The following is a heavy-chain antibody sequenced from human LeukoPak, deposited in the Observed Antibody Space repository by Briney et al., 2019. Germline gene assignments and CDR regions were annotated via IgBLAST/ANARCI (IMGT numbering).Heavy chain of an antibody. D-gene: IGHD6-13*01. CDR3: ANLLAAEDAFDI. CDR1: GFTFGSYW. V-gene: IGHV3-74*01. J-gene: IGHJ3*02. Sequence: GGSLRLSCAASGFTFGSYWMHWVRQAPGKGLVWVSRINSDGSSTSYADSVKGRFTISRDNSKNTLYLQMNSLRAEDTAVYYCANLLAAEDAFDIWGQGTMVTVSS. CDR2: INSDGSST.